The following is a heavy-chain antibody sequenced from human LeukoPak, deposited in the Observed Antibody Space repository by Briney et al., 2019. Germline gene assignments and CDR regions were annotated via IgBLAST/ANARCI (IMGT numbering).Heavy chain of an antibody. CDR3: ARGGVFPRQFDP. Sequence: SETLSLTCTVSGGSISSYYWSWIRQPPGKGLEWIGYIYYSGSTNYNPSLKSRVTISVDTSKNQFSLKLSSVTAADTAVYYCARGGVFPRQFDPWGQGTLVTVSS. V-gene: IGHV4-59*01. D-gene: IGHD2-8*02. CDR2: IYYSGST. CDR1: GGSISSYY. J-gene: IGHJ5*02.